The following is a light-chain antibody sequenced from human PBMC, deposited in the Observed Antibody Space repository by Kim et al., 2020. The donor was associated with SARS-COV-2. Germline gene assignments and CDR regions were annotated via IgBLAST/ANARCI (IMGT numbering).Light chain of an antibody. CDR3: SSYAGSNNLV. CDR1: SSDVGGYHY. J-gene: IGLJ2*01. CDR2: EVT. Sequence: QSVPISCTGTSSDVGGYHYVSWYQQHPGKAPKLMIYEVTKRPSGVPDRFSGSKSGNTASLTVSGLQAEDEADYYCSSYAGSNNLVFGGGTQLTVL. V-gene: IGLV2-8*01.